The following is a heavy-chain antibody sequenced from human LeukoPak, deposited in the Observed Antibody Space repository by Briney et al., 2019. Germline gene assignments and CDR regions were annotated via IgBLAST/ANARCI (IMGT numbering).Heavy chain of an antibody. CDR3: VRQPQTEYTYGFGDF. CDR1: GGSISSSSHF. Sequence: SGTLSLTCSVSGGSISSSSHFWGWIRQSPGKGLEWIGSFSYGDNTFYDPSLKSRVTISADTSKNQFSLKLNSVTAADTAVYYCVRQPQTEYTYGFGDFWGQGILVTVSS. D-gene: IGHD5-18*01. CDR2: FSYGDNT. V-gene: IGHV4-39*01. J-gene: IGHJ4*02.